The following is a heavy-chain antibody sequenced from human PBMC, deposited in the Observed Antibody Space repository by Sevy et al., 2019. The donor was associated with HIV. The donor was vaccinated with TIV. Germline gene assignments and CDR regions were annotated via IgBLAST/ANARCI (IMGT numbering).Heavy chain of an antibody. J-gene: IGHJ4*02. CDR1: GFTFSSYA. CDR2: ISGSGGST. D-gene: IGHD2-15*01. V-gene: IGHV3-23*01. CDR3: AQAVVAATPDDYFDY. Sequence: RGYLRLSCAASGFTFSSYAMSWVRQAPGKGLERVSAISGSGGSTYYADSVKGRFTISRDNSKNTLYLQINSLRAEDTAVYYCAQAVVAATPDDYFDYWGQGTLVTVSS.